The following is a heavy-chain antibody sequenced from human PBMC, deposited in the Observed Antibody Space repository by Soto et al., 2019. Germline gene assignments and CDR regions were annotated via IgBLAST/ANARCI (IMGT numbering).Heavy chain of an antibody. V-gene: IGHV3-49*03. CDR2: FRSKAYGGTT. D-gene: IGHD3-3*01. Sequence: GGSLRLSCTASGFTFGDYAMSWFRQAPGKGLEWVGFFRSKAYGGTTEYAASVKGRFTISRDDSKGIAYLQMNRLKTEDTAVYYCIRGEINFWSGYSIYYYYYMDVWGKGTTVTVSS. CDR1: GFTFGDYA. CDR3: IRGEINFWSGYSIYYYYYMDV. J-gene: IGHJ6*03.